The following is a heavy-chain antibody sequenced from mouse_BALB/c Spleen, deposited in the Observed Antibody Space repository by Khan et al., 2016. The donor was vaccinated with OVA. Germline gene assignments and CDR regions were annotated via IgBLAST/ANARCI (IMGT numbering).Heavy chain of an antibody. Sequence: VQLQQSGPELMKPGASVKISCKASGYSFTTYYIHWVKQSHGKSLEWIGYIDPFSGATTHNQKFKGKATLTVDKSSSTAYIHLSNLTSEDSAVYYCKRHGKVAWFNYWGQGTLVTVSA. D-gene: IGHD2-1*01. J-gene: IGHJ3*01. CDR2: IDPFSGAT. CDR3: KRHGKVAWFNY. CDR1: GYSFTTYY. V-gene: IGHV1S135*01.